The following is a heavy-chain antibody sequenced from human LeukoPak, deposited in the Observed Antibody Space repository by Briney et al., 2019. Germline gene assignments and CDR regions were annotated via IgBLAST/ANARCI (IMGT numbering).Heavy chain of an antibody. CDR2: IIPIFGTA. CDR1: GGTFSSYA. CDR3: AREFRFLEWPERYFDL. J-gene: IGHJ2*01. D-gene: IGHD3-3*01. V-gene: IGHV1-69*01. Sequence: ASVKVSCKAPGGTFSSYAISWVRQAPGQGLEWMGGIIPIFGTANYAQKFQGRVTITADESTSTACMELSSLRSEDTAVYYCAREFRFLEWPERYFDLWGRGTLVTVSS.